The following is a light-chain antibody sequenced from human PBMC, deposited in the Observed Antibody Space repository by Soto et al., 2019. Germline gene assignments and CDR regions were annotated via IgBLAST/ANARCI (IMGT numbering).Light chain of an antibody. CDR2: AAS. Sequence: DIQMTQSPSSLSASVGDRVTITCRASQSISSYLHWYQQKPGKAPKLLIYAASSLQSGVPSRFSGSGSGTDFTLTISSLQPEDFATYYCQHSYNTPWTFVQGTKVEIK. CDR3: QHSYNTPWT. CDR1: QSISSY. J-gene: IGKJ1*01. V-gene: IGKV1-39*01.